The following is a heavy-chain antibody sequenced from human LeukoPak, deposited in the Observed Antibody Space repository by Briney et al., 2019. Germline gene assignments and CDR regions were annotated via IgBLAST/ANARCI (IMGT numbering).Heavy chain of an antibody. CDR3: ARGNIKRYCSSTSCYFEVYYFDY. Sequence: SETLPLTCTVSGYSISSGYYWGWIRQPPGKGLEWIGSIYHSGSTYYNPSLKSRVTISVDTSKNQFSLKLSSVTAADTAVYYCARGNIKRYCSSTSCYFEVYYFDYWGQGTLVTVSS. CDR2: IYHSGST. V-gene: IGHV4-38-2*02. J-gene: IGHJ4*02. CDR1: GYSISSGYY. D-gene: IGHD2-2*01.